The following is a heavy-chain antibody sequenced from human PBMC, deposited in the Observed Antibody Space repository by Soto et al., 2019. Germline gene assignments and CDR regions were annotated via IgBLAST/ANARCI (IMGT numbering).Heavy chain of an antibody. CDR2: ISGRGGST. CDR3: AKDESRRNRRYFDL. J-gene: IGHJ2*01. CDR1: GFTFSSYA. V-gene: IGHV3-23*01. D-gene: IGHD4-4*01. Sequence: EVQLLESGGGLVQPGGSLRLSCAASGFTFSSYAMYWVRHAPGKGLEWVSVISGRGGSTSYADSVKGRFTISRDNSKSTLYLQMNSLRAEDTAVYYCAKDESRRNRRYFDLWGRGTLVTVSS.